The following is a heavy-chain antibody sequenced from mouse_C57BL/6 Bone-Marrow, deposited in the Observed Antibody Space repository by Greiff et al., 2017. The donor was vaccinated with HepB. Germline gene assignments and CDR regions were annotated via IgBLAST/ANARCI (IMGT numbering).Heavy chain of an antibody. D-gene: IGHD4-1*01. J-gene: IGHJ2*01. CDR3: AWTGTGFDY. CDR1: GYTFTSYG. Sequence: QVQLKESGAELARPGASVKLSCKASGYTFTSYGISWVKQRTGQGLEWIGEIYPRSGNTYYNEKFKGKATLTADKSSSTAYMELRSLTYEDSAVYFCAWTGTGFDYWGQGTTLTVSS. V-gene: IGHV1-81*01. CDR2: IYPRSGNT.